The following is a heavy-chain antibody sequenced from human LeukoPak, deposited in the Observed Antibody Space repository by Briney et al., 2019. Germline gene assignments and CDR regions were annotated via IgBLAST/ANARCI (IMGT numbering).Heavy chain of an antibody. D-gene: IGHD1-14*01. J-gene: IGHJ4*02. CDR1: GFTFSSYG. Sequence: PGRSLRLSCAASGFTFSSYGMHWVRQTPGKGLEWVAVIAYDGSRAFYADSVEGRFTISRDNSKNTMSVQMDDLRAEDTAVYYCTRYNNDHFDYWGQGTLVTVSS. V-gene: IGHV3-33*08. CDR3: TRYNNDHFDY. CDR2: IAYDGSRA.